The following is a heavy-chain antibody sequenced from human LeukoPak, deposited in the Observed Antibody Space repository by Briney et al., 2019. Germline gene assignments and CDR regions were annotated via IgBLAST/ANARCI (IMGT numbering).Heavy chain of an antibody. CDR2: INTDGSGT. CDR3: ARDCEPYYYDSSGYYLSAFDI. V-gene: IGHV3-74*01. CDR1: GFTLSSYW. Sequence: GGSLRLSCAASGFTLSSYWMHWVRQAPGKGLVWVSRINTDGSGTSYADSVKGRFTISRDNAKNTLYLQMNSLRAEDTAVYYCARDCEPYYYDSSGYYLSAFDIWGQGTMVTVSS. D-gene: IGHD3-22*01. J-gene: IGHJ3*02.